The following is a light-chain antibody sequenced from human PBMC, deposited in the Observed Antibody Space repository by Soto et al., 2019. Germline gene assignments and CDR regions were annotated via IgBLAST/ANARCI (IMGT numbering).Light chain of an antibody. V-gene: IGLV1-40*01. Sequence: QLVLTQPPSVSGAPGQRVTISCTGSSSNIGAGYDVHWYQQLPGTAPKLLIYGNSNRPSGVPDRFSGYQSGTSASLAITGLQDEDEADYYCQSYDSSLSGWVFGGGTKVTVL. CDR1: SSNIGAGYD. J-gene: IGLJ3*02. CDR3: QSYDSSLSGWV. CDR2: GNS.